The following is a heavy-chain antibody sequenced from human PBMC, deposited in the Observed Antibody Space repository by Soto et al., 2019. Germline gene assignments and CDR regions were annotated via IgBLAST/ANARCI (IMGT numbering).Heavy chain of an antibody. CDR2: IYYSGNT. CDR3: ARDWGGRKFDY. J-gene: IGHJ4*02. V-gene: IGHV4-61*08. CDR1: GGSISSGGYY. D-gene: IGHD3-16*01. Sequence: SETLSLTCTVSGGSISSGGYYWSWIRQHPGKGLEWIGYIYYSGNTDYNPSLESRVTISLDSSKNQFSLKVRSVTAADTAVYYCARDWGGRKFDYWGQGALVTVSS.